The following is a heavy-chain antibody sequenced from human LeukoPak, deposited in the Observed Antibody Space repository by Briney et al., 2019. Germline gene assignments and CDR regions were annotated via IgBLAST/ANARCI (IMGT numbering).Heavy chain of an antibody. CDR3: ARRPFGWDYFDY. J-gene: IGHJ4*02. Sequence: PSETLSLTCTVSGGSISSSSYYWGWIRQPPGKGLEWIGSIYYSGSTYYNPSLKSRVTISVDTSKNQFSLKLSSVTAADTAVYYCARRPFGWDYFDYWGQGTLVTVSS. CDR1: GGSISSSSYY. D-gene: IGHD3-10*01. V-gene: IGHV4-39*01. CDR2: IYYSGST.